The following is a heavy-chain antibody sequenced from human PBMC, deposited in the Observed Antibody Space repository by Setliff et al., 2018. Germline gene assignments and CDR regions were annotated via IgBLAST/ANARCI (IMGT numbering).Heavy chain of an antibody. V-gene: IGHV3-23*03. CDR2: IYSGDRNT. Sequence: PGGSLRLSCAASGFTFSTYAMSWVRQAPGKGLEWVSTIYSGDRNTFYTDSVKGRFIIFRDNAKNSLSLQMNDLRAEDTSVYYCGRDVYDFRTGQADPWGQGTLVTVSS. CDR3: GRDVYDFRTGQADP. J-gene: IGHJ5*02. D-gene: IGHD3-3*01. CDR1: GFTFSTYA.